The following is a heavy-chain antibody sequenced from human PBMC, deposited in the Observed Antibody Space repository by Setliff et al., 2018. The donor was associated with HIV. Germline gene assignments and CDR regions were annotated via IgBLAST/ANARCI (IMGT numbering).Heavy chain of an antibody. V-gene: IGHV4-59*11. D-gene: IGHD2-15*01. Sequence: SETLSLTCTVSSGYMSGHFWTWIRQPPGKGLEWIAWISDSGTTNYNPSLKSRVTLSVDTSKNQFSLSLTSVTGADTAVYYCARGGASSKYLDPWGQGTLVTVSS. CDR1: SGYMSGHF. CDR3: ARGGASSKYLDP. CDR2: ISDSGTT. J-gene: IGHJ5*02.